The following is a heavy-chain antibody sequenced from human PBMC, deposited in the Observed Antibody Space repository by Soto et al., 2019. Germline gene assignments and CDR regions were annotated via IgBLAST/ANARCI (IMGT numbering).Heavy chain of an antibody. J-gene: IGHJ5*02. D-gene: IGHD2-15*01. Sequence: QEQLVESGGGVVQPGRSLKLSCVASGFIFSNYGMHWVRQPPGKGLEWVAVIWSDGSDERYADSVAGRFTISRDNSKNTMYLKMNRLRVEDTALYYCARVGCSGGTCYNWFDPWGQGTLVTVSS. CDR1: GFIFSNYG. CDR3: ARVGCSGGTCYNWFDP. CDR2: IWSDGSDE. V-gene: IGHV3-33*01.